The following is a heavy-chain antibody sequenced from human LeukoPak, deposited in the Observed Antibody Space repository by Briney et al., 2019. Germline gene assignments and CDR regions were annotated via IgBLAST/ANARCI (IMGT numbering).Heavy chain of an antibody. CDR1: GFTVSSNY. CDR3: ARVDQSHPSFDY. V-gene: IGHV3-66*01. Sequence: GGSLRLSCAASGFTVSSNYMSWVRQAPGKGLEWVPVIYSGGSTYYADSVKGRFTISRDNSKNTLYLQMNSLRAEDTAVYYCARVDQSHPSFDYWGQGTLVTVSS. CDR2: IYSGGST. J-gene: IGHJ4*02.